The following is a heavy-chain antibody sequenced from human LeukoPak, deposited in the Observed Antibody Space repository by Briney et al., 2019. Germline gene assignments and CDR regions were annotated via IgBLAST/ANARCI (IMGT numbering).Heavy chain of an antibody. CDR1: GFTFSSYW. CDR2: IKQDGSEK. CDR3: ARDGYADYYDSSGYYYVD. Sequence: PGGSLRLSCAASGFTFSSYWMSWVRQAPGKGLEWVANIKQDGSEKYYVDSVKGRFTISRDNAKNSLYLQMSSLRAEDTAVYYCARDGYADYYDSSGYYYVDWGQGTLVTVSS. D-gene: IGHD3-22*01. J-gene: IGHJ4*02. V-gene: IGHV3-7*01.